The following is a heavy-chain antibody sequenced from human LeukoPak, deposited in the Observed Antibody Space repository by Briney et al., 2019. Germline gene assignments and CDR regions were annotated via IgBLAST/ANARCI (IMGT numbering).Heavy chain of an antibody. D-gene: IGHD3-22*01. CDR1: GASISSSTCY. CDR2: IFYSGST. CDR3: ARTCGRGTIDPGTSGFVDY. J-gene: IGHJ4*02. Sequence: PSETLSLTCTVSGASISSSTCYWDWIRQPPGKGLEWMGRIFYSGSTNYKSSLWSRITISTDTSKNQFSLKLNPVTAADTAVYYCARTCGRGTIDPGTSGFVDYWGQGTLVTVSS. V-gene: IGHV4-39*01.